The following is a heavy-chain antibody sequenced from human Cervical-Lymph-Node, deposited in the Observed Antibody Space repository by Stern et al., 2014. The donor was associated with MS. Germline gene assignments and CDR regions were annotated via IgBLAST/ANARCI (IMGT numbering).Heavy chain of an antibody. CDR1: GFTVSRDY. D-gene: IGHD1-1*01. J-gene: IGHJ4*02. CDR3: ARDTSSPERSDW. V-gene: IGHV3-53*01. CDR2: ITNVGST. Sequence: EVQLVESGGGVIQPGGSLRLSCTASGFTVSRDYMTWVRQAPGKGMEWVSLITNVGSTFYTDSVKGRFTISRDDSKNTVYLHMTSLRAEDTAIYYCARDTSSPERSDWWGQGTLVTVSS.